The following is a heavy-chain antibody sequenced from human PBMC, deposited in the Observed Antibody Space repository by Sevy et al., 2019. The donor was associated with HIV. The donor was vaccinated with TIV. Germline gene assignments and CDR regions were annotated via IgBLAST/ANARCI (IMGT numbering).Heavy chain of an antibody. CDR2: INPSGGST. Sequence: ASVKVSCKASGYTFTSYYMHWVRQAPGQGLEWMGIINPSGGSTSYAQKFQGRVTMTRDTSTSTVDMELSSLRSEDTAVYYCAREWAGYDFWSGYYTVGYYYYYGMDVWGQGTTVTVSS. CDR1: GYTFTSYY. CDR3: AREWAGYDFWSGYYTVGYYYYYGMDV. V-gene: IGHV1-46*03. D-gene: IGHD3-3*01. J-gene: IGHJ6*02.